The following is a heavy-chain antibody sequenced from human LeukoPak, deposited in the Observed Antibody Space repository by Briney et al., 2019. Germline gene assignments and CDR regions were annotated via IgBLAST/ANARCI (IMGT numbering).Heavy chain of an antibody. CDR1: GGSISPYY. J-gene: IGHJ6*03. V-gene: IGHV4-59*01. Sequence: SETLSFTCTVSGGSISPYYWSWIRQPPGKGLEWIAYIFYNGNTNYNPSLKSRVTISLDTSKKEFYLKVSSVTAADTAVYYCARGGYYYMDVWGKGTTVTVSS. CDR3: ARGGYYYMDV. CDR2: IFYNGNT.